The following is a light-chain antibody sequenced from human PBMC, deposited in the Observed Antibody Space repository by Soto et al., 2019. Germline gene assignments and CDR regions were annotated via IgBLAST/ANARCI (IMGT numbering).Light chain of an antibody. V-gene: IGLV2-11*01. CDR2: DVD. J-gene: IGLJ1*01. CDR1: ISDVGGYNY. Sequence: QSVLTQPRSVSGSPGQSVPISCTGTISDVGGYNYVSWYQHHPGKAPKLMIYDVDKRPSGVPGRFSGSKSGNTASLTISGLQAEDEADYYCCSYAGSYPLVFGTGTKVTVL. CDR3: CSYAGSYPLV.